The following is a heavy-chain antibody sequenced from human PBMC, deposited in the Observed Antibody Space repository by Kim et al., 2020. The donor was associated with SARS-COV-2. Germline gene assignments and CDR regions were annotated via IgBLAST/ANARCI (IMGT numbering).Heavy chain of an antibody. J-gene: IGHJ4*02. Sequence: ASVKVSCKASGYTFTSYYMHWVRQAPGQGLEWMGIINPSGGSTSYAQKFQGRVTMTRDTSTSTVYMELSSLRSEDTAVYYCARGYYDILTGSPWWFDYWGPGTLVTVSS. CDR2: INPSGGST. CDR3: ARGYYDILTGSPWWFDY. CDR1: GYTFTSYY. D-gene: IGHD3-9*01. V-gene: IGHV1-46*01.